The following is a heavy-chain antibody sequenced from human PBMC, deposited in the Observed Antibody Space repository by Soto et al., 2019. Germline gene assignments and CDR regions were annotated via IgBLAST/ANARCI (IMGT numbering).Heavy chain of an antibody. V-gene: IGHV4-30-4*01. Sequence: SETLSLTFTDSGGPISTVDYWWSWIRQSPDLGLEWIGHIYDGGRTYNNPSLESRVTMSVDTSKSQLSLTLSSVSAADTAVYYCARGPSGDTVDSWGQGTLHT. CDR2: IYDGGRT. J-gene: IGHJ4*02. D-gene: IGHD7-27*01. CDR1: GGPISTVDYW. CDR3: ARGPSGDTVDS.